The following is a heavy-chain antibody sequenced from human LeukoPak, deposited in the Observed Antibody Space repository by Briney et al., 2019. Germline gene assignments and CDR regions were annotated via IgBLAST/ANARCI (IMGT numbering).Heavy chain of an antibody. CDR3: ARDVWLSSSGRIFDY. D-gene: IGHD6-19*01. Sequence: SVKLSCKASGGTFSSYAISWVRQALGQGLEWMGGIIPIFGTANYAQKFQGRVTITADKSTSTAYMELSSLRSEDTAVYYCARDVWLSSSGRIFDYWGQGTLVTVSS. V-gene: IGHV1-69*06. CDR2: IIPIFGTA. CDR1: GGTFSSYA. J-gene: IGHJ4*02.